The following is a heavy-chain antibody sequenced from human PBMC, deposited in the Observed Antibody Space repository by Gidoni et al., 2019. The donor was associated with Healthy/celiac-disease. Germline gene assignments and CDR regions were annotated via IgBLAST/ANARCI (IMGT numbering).Heavy chain of an antibody. Sequence: EVQLVESGGGLVQPGGSLRLSCAASGFTFSIYSMNWVRQAPGKGLEWVSYISSSSSTIYYADSVKGRFTISRDNAKNSLYLQMNSLRDEDTAVYYCARDVQLWFRGVFGYWGQGTLVTVSS. CDR3: ARDVQLWFRGVFGY. CDR2: ISSSSSTI. V-gene: IGHV3-48*02. J-gene: IGHJ4*02. CDR1: GFTFSIYS. D-gene: IGHD5-18*01.